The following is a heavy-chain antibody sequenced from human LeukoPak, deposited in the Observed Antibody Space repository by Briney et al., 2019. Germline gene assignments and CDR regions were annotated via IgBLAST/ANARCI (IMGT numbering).Heavy chain of an antibody. D-gene: IGHD2-15*01. V-gene: IGHV1-69*04. Sequence: SVKVSCKASGGTFSSYAISWVRQAPGQGLEWMGRIIPILGIANYAQKFQGRVTITADKSTSTAYMELSSLRSEDTAVYYCAREGDNCSGGSCYWLDYWGQGTLVTVSS. J-gene: IGHJ4*02. CDR3: AREGDNCSGGSCYWLDY. CDR1: GGTFSSYA. CDR2: IIPILGIA.